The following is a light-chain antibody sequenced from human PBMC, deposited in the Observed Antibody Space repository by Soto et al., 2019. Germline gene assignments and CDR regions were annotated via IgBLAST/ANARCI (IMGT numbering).Light chain of an antibody. J-gene: IGKJ1*01. Sequence: PGERVTLSCRASQSVSSCYLTWYQQKPGQAPRLLIYGASTRATSIPARFSGSGSGTDFTLTISSLQPEDFAVYYCQQDYNLPLRTFGQGTKVEIK. V-gene: IGKV3D-7*01. CDR2: GAS. CDR1: QSVSSCY. CDR3: QQDYNLPLRT.